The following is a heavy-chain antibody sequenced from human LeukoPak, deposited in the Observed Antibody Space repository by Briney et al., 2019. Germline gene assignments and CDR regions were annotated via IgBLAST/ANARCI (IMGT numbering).Heavy chain of an antibody. J-gene: IGHJ4*02. D-gene: IGHD4-11*01. CDR1: GYSISSGYY. CDR3: ARHDPVTTDFDY. CDR2: IYHSGST. Sequence: PSETLSLTCAVSGYSISSGYYWGWIRQPPGKGLEWIGSIYHSGSTYYNPSLKSRVTISVDTSKNQSSLKLSSVTAADTAVYYCARHDPVTTDFDYWGQGTLVTVSS. V-gene: IGHV4-38-2*01.